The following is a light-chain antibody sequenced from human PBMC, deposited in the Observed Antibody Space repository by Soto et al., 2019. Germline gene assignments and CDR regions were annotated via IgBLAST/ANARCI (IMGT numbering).Light chain of an antibody. CDR2: EVS. J-gene: IGLJ7*01. Sequence: QSVLTQPPSASGSPGQSGTISCTGTSSDVGSYNYVSWYQQHPGKAPKLMIYEVSERPPGVPDRFSGSKSGNTASLTVSWLRADDEADYYCSSYAGSNNLLFGGGTQLTVL. V-gene: IGLV2-8*01. CDR1: SSDVGSYNY. CDR3: SSYAGSNNLL.